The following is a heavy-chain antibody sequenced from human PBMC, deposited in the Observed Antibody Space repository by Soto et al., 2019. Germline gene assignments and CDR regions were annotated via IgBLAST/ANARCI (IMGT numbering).Heavy chain of an antibody. CDR3: AKDRRDGYFDN. CDR2: ISHDGGNR. V-gene: IGHV3-30*18. J-gene: IGHJ4*02. CDR1: GFTFSGYG. Sequence: QVQLVESGGGVVQPGRSLRLSCAASGFTFSGYGMYWVRQAPGKGLECVAYISHDGGNRYSADSVKGRFTIFRDNSKNTLYLQMNSLGSEDGAVYYCAKDRRDGYFDNWGQGTLVTVSS.